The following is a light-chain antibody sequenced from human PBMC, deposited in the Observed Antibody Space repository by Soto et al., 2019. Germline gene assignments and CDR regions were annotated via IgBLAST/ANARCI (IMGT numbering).Light chain of an antibody. CDR3: QQYGTYTRT. J-gene: IGKJ1*01. CDR1: QVVAGC. Sequence: EIQYRRSPSTLSTSIENTVTITCLVRQVVAGCLAWYQQKPGQAPTLLIYDASALPRGIPARFSGSGSGTEFTLTISSLQPEDFATYYCQQYGTYTRTFGQGTMVDI. CDR2: DAS. V-gene: IGKV1-5*01.